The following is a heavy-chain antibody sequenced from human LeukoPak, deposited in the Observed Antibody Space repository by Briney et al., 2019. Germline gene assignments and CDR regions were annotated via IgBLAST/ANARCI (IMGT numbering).Heavy chain of an antibody. CDR1: GYTFTGYY. CDR2: INPNSGGT. Sequence: GASLKVSCKASGYTFTGYYMNWGRQAPGQGLEWMERINPNSGGTNYAQKFQGRVTMTRDTSISTAYMELSRLRSDDTAVYYCARVGDGLNDAFDIWGQGTMVTVSS. V-gene: IGHV1-2*06. CDR3: ARVGDGLNDAFDI. J-gene: IGHJ3*02. D-gene: IGHD5-24*01.